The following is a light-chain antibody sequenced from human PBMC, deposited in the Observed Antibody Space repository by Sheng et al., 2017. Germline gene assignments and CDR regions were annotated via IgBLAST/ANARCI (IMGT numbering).Light chain of an antibody. Sequence: SFDLTQPPSLSVSPGQKARITCSGDALARQYASWYQQKPDQAPTLLIYKDSERPSGIPERFSGSSSGTTLTLTISGVQAEDEADYYCQSANRGATVVFGEGTKLTVL. V-gene: IGLV3-25*03. CDR1: ALARQY. CDR2: KDS. J-gene: IGLJ2*01. CDR3: QSANRGATVV.